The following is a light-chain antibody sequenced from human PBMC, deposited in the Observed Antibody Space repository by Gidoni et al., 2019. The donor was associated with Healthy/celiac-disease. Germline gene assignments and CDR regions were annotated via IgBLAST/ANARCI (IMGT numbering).Light chain of an antibody. CDR2: AAS. V-gene: IGKV1-39*01. CDR1: QSISSY. CDR3: QQSYSTPRP. J-gene: IGKJ1*01. Sequence: DIQMTQSPSSLSASVGDRVTITCRASQSISSYLNWYQQKPGKAPKLLIYAASSLQSGVPSRFSGSGSVTDFTLTIRSLQPEDFATYYCQQSYSTPRPFGQGTKVEIK.